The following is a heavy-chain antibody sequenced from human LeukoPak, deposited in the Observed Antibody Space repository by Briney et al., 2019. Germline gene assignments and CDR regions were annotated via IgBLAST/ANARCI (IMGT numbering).Heavy chain of an antibody. J-gene: IGHJ6*02. D-gene: IGHD3-9*01. Sequence: PGGSLRLSYAASGFTFSSYSMNWVRQAPGKGLEWVSSISSSSSYIYYADSVKGRFTISRDNAKNSLYLQMNSLRAEDTAVYYCARVPPRYDILTGYYNVAYYYGMDVWGQGTTVTVSS. CDR1: GFTFSSYS. CDR2: ISSSSSYI. CDR3: ARVPPRYDILTGYYNVAYYYGMDV. V-gene: IGHV3-21*01.